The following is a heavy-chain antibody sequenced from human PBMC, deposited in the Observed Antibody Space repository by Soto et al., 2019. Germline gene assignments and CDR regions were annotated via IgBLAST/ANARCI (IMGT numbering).Heavy chain of an antibody. D-gene: IGHD6-13*01. V-gene: IGHV3-53*01. Sequence: GGSLRLSCAASGFTVSDNSMTWVRQAPGRGLEWVSVIHSDVTTYYADSVKGRFIISRDNAKNSLYLQMNSLRDEDTAVYYCARDKTGILYGMDVWGQGTTVTVSS. CDR2: IHSDVTT. CDR1: GFTVSDNS. J-gene: IGHJ6*02. CDR3: ARDKTGILYGMDV.